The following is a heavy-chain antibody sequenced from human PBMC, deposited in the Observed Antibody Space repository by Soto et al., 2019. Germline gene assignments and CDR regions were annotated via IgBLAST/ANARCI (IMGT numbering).Heavy chain of an antibody. CDR1: GFTFSGYA. J-gene: IGHJ2*01. D-gene: IGHD3-10*01. CDR2: ISGGGDAT. Sequence: EVQLLDSGGGLVQPGGSLRLSCAASGFTFSGYALTWVRQAPGKGLEWVTAISGGGDATFYADSVKGRFTISRDNSKHTLYLQMNTLRAEDRAVFYCARKVSGAAGRPDLWYFDLWGRGTLVTVSS. CDR3: ARKVSGAAGRPDLWYFDL. V-gene: IGHV3-23*01.